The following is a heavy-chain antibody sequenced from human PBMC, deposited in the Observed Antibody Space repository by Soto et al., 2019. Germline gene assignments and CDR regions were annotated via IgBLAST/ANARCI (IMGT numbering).Heavy chain of an antibody. J-gene: IGHJ6*02. Sequence: LRLSCAASGFTFSSYWMHWVRQAPGKGLVWVSRINSDGSSTSYADSVKGQFTISRDNAKNTLYLQMNSLRAEDTAVYYCARAPTPSGSRDYYYSGMDVWGQGTTVTVSS. CDR2: INSDGSST. V-gene: IGHV3-74*01. CDR3: ARAPTPSGSRDYYYSGMDV. D-gene: IGHD1-26*01. CDR1: GFTFSSYW.